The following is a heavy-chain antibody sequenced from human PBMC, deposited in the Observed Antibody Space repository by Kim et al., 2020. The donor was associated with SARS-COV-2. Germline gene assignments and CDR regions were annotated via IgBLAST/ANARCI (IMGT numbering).Heavy chain of an antibody. Sequence: GGSLRLSCAASGFTFSSYWMSWVRQAPGKGLEWVANIKQDGSEKYYVDSVKGRFTISRDNAKNSLYLQMNSLRAEDTAVYYCARAVSSYYDFWSGQSSYYFAYWGQGTLVTVSS. V-gene: IGHV3-7*01. D-gene: IGHD3-3*01. CDR1: GFTFSSYW. CDR3: ARAVSSYYDFWSGQSSYYFAY. CDR2: IKQDGSEK. J-gene: IGHJ4*02.